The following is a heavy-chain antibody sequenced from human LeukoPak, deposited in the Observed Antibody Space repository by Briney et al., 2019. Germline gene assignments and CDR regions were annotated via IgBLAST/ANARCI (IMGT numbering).Heavy chain of an antibody. CDR3: ARGHAAVAVTHGMDV. V-gene: IGHV4-34*01. J-gene: IGHJ6*02. Sequence: SETLSLTCAVYGGSFSGYYWSWIRQPPGKGLEWIGEINHSGNTNYNPSLKSRVTISVDTSKNQFSLKLSSVTAADTAVYYCARGHAAVAVTHGMDVWGQGTTVTVSS. CDR1: GGSFSGYY. D-gene: IGHD6-19*01. CDR2: INHSGNT.